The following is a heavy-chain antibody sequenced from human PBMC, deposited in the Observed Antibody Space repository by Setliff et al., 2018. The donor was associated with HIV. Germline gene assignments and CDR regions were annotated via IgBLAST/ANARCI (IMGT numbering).Heavy chain of an antibody. CDR3: ARVFVDTAVLRVLEYYFDS. Sequence: SETLSLTCAVSASSISSDYCWGWIRQPPGKGLEWIGSTHHSGSTYYNPSLNSRVPISVDTSKNHFSLKLRSVTAADTAVYYCARVFVDTAVLRVLEYYFDSWGRGTLVTVSS. J-gene: IGHJ4*02. CDR1: ASSISSDYC. V-gene: IGHV4-38-2*01. D-gene: IGHD5-18*01. CDR2: THHSGST.